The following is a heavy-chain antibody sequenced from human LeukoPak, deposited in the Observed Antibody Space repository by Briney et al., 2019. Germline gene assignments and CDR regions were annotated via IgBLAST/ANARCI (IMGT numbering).Heavy chain of an antibody. V-gene: IGHV3-30*18. CDR3: AKKERPHRRYDC. CDR1: GFTFSNDG. J-gene: IGHJ4*02. Sequence: PERSLRLTCAASGFTFSNDGMNGVRQAPGKGLEWVAGISYDGTFQNYADSVRGRFTLSRDNSKNTLSLQINSLRLEDTALYYCAKKERPHRRYDCWGQGALVTVPS. CDR2: ISYDGTFQ.